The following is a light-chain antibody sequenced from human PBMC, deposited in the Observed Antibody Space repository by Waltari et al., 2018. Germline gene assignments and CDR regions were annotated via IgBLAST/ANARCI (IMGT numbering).Light chain of an antibody. CDR2: GAS. CDR1: LPISANF. Sequence: EILLTQSPATLSLSPGERATLSCRASLPISANFLAWYQHKPGQPPKLLIYGASSRATGTPDRFSGSGSETDFTLTINRLEPEDFAIYYCQRYGRTFGQGTRLDIE. J-gene: IGKJ5*01. V-gene: IGKV3-20*01. CDR3: QRYGRT.